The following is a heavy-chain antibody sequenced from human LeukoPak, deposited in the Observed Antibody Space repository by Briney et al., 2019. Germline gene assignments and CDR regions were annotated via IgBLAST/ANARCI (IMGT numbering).Heavy chain of an antibody. CDR1: GGSISNYY. V-gene: IGHV4-4*07. D-gene: IGHD4-23*01. Sequence: SETLSLTCTVSGGSISNYYWSWIRQPAGKGLEWIGRIYSLGSTNYNPSLKSRVTMSVDTSKNQFSLKVRPVTAADTAIYYCAKGPTVGTPTAVDYWGQGILVAVSS. CDR3: AKGPTVGTPTAVDY. CDR2: IYSLGST. J-gene: IGHJ4*02.